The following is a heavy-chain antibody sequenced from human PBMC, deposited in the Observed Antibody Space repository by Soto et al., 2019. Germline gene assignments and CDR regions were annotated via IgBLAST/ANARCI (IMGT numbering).Heavy chain of an antibody. V-gene: IGHV4-30-4*01. Sequence: QVQLQESGPGLVKPSQTLSLTCTVPGGSISSGDYYWTWIRQPPGKGLEWIGYIYYSGRTNYNPSLSSRLTISVDTSKNPFSLNLSSVTAADTAVYYCARIVESDYTIDFDLWGRGTLVTVSS. D-gene: IGHD3-3*01. CDR2: IYYSGRT. CDR3: ARIVESDYTIDFDL. J-gene: IGHJ2*01. CDR1: GGSISSGDYY.